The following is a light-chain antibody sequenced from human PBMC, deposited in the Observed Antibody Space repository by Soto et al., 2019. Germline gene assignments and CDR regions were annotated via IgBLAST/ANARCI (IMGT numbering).Light chain of an antibody. CDR1: SSDVGAYHF. J-gene: IGLJ1*01. CDR2: EVT. Sequence: QSALTQPASVSGSPGQSITISCTGSSSDVGAYHFVSWYQHHPGKAPKLILYEVTARPSGVSSRFSGSKSGNTASLTISGLQADDEANYYCSLYTSDNTYVFGAGTKLTVL. CDR3: SLYTSDNTYV. V-gene: IGLV2-14*01.